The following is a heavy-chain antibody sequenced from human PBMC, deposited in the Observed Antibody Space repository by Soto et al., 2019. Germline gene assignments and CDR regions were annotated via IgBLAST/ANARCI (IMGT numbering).Heavy chain of an antibody. Sequence: ASVKVSCKTSGYTFSKYCITWVRQAPGQPLEWLGWISLYSDGTNYAQKFQGRVSMTTDTSTTTAYMELRSLRSDDTAVYYCARARRSSSWRIEYFQHWGQGTLVTV. J-gene: IGHJ1*01. V-gene: IGHV1-18*01. D-gene: IGHD6-13*01. CDR1: GYTFSKYC. CDR3: ARARRSSSWRIEYFQH. CDR2: ISLYSDGT.